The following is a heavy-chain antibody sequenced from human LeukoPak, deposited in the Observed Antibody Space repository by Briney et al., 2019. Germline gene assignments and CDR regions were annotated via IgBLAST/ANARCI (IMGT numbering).Heavy chain of an antibody. J-gene: IGHJ3*02. CDR3: ARADFLDYTALGAFDI. V-gene: IGHV4-30-4*08. Sequence: PSQTLSLTCTVSGGSISSGDYYWSWIRQPPGKGLEWIGYIFYNGRTYYNPSLKSRVTISVDTSKNQFSLKLSSVTAADTAVYYCARADFLDYTALGAFDIWGQGTMVTVSS. CDR2: IFYNGRT. D-gene: IGHD3/OR15-3a*01. CDR1: GGSISSGDYY.